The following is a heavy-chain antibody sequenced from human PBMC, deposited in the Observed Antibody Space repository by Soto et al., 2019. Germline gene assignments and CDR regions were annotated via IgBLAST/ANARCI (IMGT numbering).Heavy chain of an antibody. D-gene: IGHD2-8*01. Sequence: ASVKVSCKASGYTFTSYYMHWVRQAPGQGLEWMGIINPSGGSTSYAQKFQGRVTMTRDTSTSTVYMELSSLRSEDTAVYYCARDHKDIVLMVYAIPPSYAFDIWGQGTMVTVSS. CDR2: INPSGGST. J-gene: IGHJ3*02. CDR1: GYTFTSYY. CDR3: ARDHKDIVLMVYAIPPSYAFDI. V-gene: IGHV1-46*01.